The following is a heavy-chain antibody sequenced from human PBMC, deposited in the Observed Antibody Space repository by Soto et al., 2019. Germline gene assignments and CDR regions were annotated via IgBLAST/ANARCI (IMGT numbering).Heavy chain of an antibody. CDR3: ARRSYYDTGAFDY. CDR1: GFIFSNYA. Sequence: QVQLVESGGGVVQPGRPLRLSCAASGFIFSNYAFHWVRQAPGKGLEWVALMSFDGNNEYYADSVKGRFTISRDNSNNAVYVQMNSLRADDTAVYYWARRSYYDTGAFDYGGQGTLVTV. V-gene: IGHV3-30*01. J-gene: IGHJ4*02. CDR2: MSFDGNNE. D-gene: IGHD3-22*01.